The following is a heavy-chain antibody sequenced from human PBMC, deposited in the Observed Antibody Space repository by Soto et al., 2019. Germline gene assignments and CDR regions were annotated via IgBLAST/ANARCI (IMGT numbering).Heavy chain of an antibody. CDR2: ISGSGGST. J-gene: IGHJ4*02. CDR3: ARSSMVRGVIIGYYFDY. V-gene: IGHV3-23*01. D-gene: IGHD3-10*01. CDR1: GFTFSSYA. Sequence: GGSLRLSCAASGFTFSSYAMSWVRQAPGKGLEWVSAISGSGGSTYYADSVKGRFTISRDNSKNTLYLQMNSLRAEDTAVYYCARSSMVRGVIIGYYFDYWGQGTLVTVSS.